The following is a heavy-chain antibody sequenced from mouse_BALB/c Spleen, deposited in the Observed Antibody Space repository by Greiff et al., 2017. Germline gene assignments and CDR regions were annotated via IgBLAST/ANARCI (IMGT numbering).Heavy chain of an antibody. D-gene: IGHD3-1*01. Sequence: QVQLQQPGAELVKPGASVKLSCKASGYTFTSYWMHWVKQRPGQGLEWIGEIDPSDSYTNYNQKFKGKATLTVDKSSSTAYMQLSSLTSEDSAVYYCARGSLSGYSAWFAYWGQVTLVTVSA. V-gene: IGHV1-69*02. CDR2: IDPSDSYT. J-gene: IGHJ3*01. CDR1: GYTFTSYW. CDR3: ARGSLSGYSAWFAY.